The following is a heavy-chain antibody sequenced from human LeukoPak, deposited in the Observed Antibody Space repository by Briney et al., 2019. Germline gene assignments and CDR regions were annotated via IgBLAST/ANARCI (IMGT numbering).Heavy chain of an antibody. J-gene: IGHJ5*02. D-gene: IGHD3-10*01. CDR3: ARAFGSGNYYKFWFHP. Sequence: SETLSLTCTVSGGSISSSSYYWGWIRQPPGKGLEWIGSIYYSGSTNYNPSLKSRVTISVDTSKNQFSLKLSSVTAADTAMYYCARAFGSGNYYKFWFHPWGQGTLVTVSS. CDR2: IYYSGST. V-gene: IGHV4-39*07. CDR1: GGSISSSSYY.